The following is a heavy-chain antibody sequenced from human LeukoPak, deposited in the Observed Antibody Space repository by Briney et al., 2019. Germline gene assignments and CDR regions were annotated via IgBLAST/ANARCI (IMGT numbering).Heavy chain of an antibody. CDR3: ARGSFTYAPDFDY. D-gene: IGHD2-2*01. CDR1: GGTFSSYG. J-gene: IGHJ4*02. Sequence: ASVKVSCKASGGTFSSYGISWVRQAPGQGLEWMGGIIPIFGTANYAQKFQGRVTITADESTSTAYMELSSLRSEDTAVYYCARGSFTYAPDFDYWGQGTLVTVSS. V-gene: IGHV1-69*13. CDR2: IIPIFGTA.